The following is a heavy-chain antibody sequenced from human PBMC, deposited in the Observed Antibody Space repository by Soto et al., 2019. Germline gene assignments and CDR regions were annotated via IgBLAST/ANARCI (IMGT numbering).Heavy chain of an antibody. J-gene: IGHJ4*02. CDR3: ARGDFGRSSFDY. D-gene: IGHD6-6*01. CDR1: GFTFSSYD. Sequence: GGSLRLSCAASGFTFSSYDMHWVRQATGKGLEWVSAIGTAGDTYYPGSVKGRFTISRENAKNSLYLQMNSLRAGDTAVYYCARGDFGRSSFDYWGQGNLVTVSS. CDR2: IGTAGDT. V-gene: IGHV3-13*01.